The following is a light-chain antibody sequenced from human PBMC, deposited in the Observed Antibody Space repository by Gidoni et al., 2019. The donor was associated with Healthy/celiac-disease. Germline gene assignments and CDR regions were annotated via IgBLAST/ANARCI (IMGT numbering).Light chain of an antibody. J-gene: IGKJ4*01. CDR2: DAS. V-gene: IGKV3-11*01. CDR3: QQRSNWPPKLT. Sequence: IVLTQSQATLSLSPGERATLSCRASQSVSSYLAWYQQKPGQAPRLLIYDASNRATGIPARFSGSGSGTDFTLTISSLEPEDFAVYYCQQRSNWPPKLTFXGXTKVEIK. CDR1: QSVSSY.